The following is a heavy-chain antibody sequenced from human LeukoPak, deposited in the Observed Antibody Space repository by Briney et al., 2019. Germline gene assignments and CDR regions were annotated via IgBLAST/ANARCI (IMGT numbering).Heavy chain of an antibody. D-gene: IGHD6-6*01. CDR1: GGTFSSYA. CDR2: HIPIFGTA. Sequence: SVKVSCKASGGTFSSYAISWVRQAPGQGLEWMGGHIPIFGTANYAQKFQGRVTITADESTSTAYMELSSLRSEDTAVYYCARDLPNSSSSGSFDHWGQGTLVTVSS. J-gene: IGHJ4*02. V-gene: IGHV1-69*01. CDR3: ARDLPNSSSSGSFDH.